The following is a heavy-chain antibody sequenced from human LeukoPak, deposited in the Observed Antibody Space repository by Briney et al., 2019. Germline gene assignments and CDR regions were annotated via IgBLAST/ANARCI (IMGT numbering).Heavy chain of an antibody. D-gene: IGHD3-22*01. CDR1: GGSFSGYY. V-gene: IGHV4-34*01. J-gene: IGHJ3*02. CDR2: INHSGST. Sequence: PSETLSLTCAVYGGSFSGYYWSWIRQPPGKGLEWIGEINHSGSTNYNPSLKSRVTISVDTSKNQFSLKLSSVTAADTAVYYCARGTGHYYYDSSGYADDAFDIWGQGTMVTVSS. CDR3: ARGTGHYYYDSSGYADDAFDI.